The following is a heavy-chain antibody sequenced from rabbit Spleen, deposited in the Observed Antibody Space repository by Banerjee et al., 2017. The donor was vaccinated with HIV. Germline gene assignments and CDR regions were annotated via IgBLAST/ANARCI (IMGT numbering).Heavy chain of an antibody. CDR3: ARDTGTSFSSYGMDL. CDR2: IRAGSGTT. CDR1: GFSFSSTYW. V-gene: IGHV1S45*01. J-gene: IGHJ6*01. Sequence: QEQLEESGGDLVKPEGSLTLTCTASGFSFSSTYWICWVRQAPGKGLEWIGCIRAGSGTTYYASWATGRFTITRSTSLNTVDLQLNSVTAADTATYFCARDTGTSFSSYGMDLWGPGTLVTVS. D-gene: IGHD7-1*01.